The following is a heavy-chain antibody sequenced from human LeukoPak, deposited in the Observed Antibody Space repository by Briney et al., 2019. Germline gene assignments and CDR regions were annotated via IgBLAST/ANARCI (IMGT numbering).Heavy chain of an antibody. J-gene: IGHJ4*02. V-gene: IGHV3-23*01. Sequence: PGGSLRHSCAAPGFTFSTFATSWGRQGPGRGREWGSGISNSGRSTYNADSVKGRFTISRDNSKNTLYLQMNSLRAEDTAVYYCATGGVIITNFDCWGQGTLVTVSS. CDR3: ATGGVIITNFDC. D-gene: IGHD3-10*01. CDR1: GFTFSTFA. CDR2: ISNSGRST.